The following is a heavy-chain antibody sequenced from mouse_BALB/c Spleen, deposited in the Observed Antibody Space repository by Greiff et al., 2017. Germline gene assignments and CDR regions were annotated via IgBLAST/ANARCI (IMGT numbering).Heavy chain of an antibody. CDR2: IYPGDGDT. CDR3: ATNAGWLPLSWFAY. Sequence: QVQLKQSGAELVRPGSSVKISCKASGYAFSSYWMNWVKQRPGQGLEWIGQIYPGDGDTNYNGKFKGKATLTADKSSSTAYMQLSSLTSEDSAVYFCATNAGWLPLSWFAYWGQGTLVTVSA. CDR1: GYAFSSYW. D-gene: IGHD2-3*01. J-gene: IGHJ3*01. V-gene: IGHV1-80*01.